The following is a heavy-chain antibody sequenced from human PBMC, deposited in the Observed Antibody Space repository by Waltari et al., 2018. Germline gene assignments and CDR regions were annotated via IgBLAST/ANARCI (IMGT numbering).Heavy chain of an antibody. D-gene: IGHD3-10*01. J-gene: IGHJ4*02. CDR1: GGTFSSYT. CDR3: ARNLYGSGSYPDY. V-gene: IGHV1-69*02. CDR2: IIPILGIA. Sequence: QVQLVQSGAEVKKPGSSVKVSCQASGGTFSSYTLRWVRQAPGQGLEWMGRIIPILGIANYAQKFQGRVTITADKSTSTAYMELSSLRSEDTAVYYCARNLYGSGSYPDYWGQGTLVTVSS.